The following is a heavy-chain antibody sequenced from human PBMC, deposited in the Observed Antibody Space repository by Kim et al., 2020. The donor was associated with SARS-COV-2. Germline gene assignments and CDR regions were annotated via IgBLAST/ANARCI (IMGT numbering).Heavy chain of an antibody. J-gene: IGHJ3*02. D-gene: IGHD1-1*01. CDR1: GGSISSYY. Sequence: SETLSLTCTVSGGSISSYYWSWIRQPPGKGLEWIGYIYYSGSTNYNPSLKSRVTISVDTSKNQFSLKLSSVTAADTAVYYCARSGTGAFGIWGQGTMVTVSS. CDR2: IYYSGST. V-gene: IGHV4-59*13. CDR3: ARSGTGAFGI.